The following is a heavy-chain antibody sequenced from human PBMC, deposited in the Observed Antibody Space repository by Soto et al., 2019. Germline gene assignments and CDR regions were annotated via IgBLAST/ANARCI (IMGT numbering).Heavy chain of an antibody. J-gene: IGHJ4*02. V-gene: IGHV3-48*03. Sequence: LRLSCAASGFTFSSYEMNWVRQAPGKGLEWASYISSSGSTIYYADSVKGRFTISRDNAKNSLYLQMNSLRAEDTAVYYCARDATLSYDSSGYYPPHDYWGQGTLVTVSS. D-gene: IGHD3-22*01. CDR3: ARDATLSYDSSGYYPPHDY. CDR2: ISSSGSTI. CDR1: GFTFSSYE.